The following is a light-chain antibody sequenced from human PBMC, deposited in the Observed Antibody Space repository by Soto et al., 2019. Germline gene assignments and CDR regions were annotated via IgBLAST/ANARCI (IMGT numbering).Light chain of an antibody. CDR3: SSYTSSSILYV. V-gene: IGLV2-14*01. Sequence: QSALTQPASVSGSPRQSITISCTGASSDVGGYTYVSWYQQHPGKAPKLMIYEVNNRPSGVSNRFSGSKSGNTASLTISGLQAEDEADYYCSSYTSSSILYVFGTGTKVTVL. J-gene: IGLJ1*01. CDR2: EVN. CDR1: SSDVGGYTY.